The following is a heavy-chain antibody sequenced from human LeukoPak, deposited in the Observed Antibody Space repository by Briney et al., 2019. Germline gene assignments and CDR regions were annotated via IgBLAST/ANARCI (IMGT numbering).Heavy chain of an antibody. D-gene: IGHD4-17*01. CDR1: GFTFCNHA. Sequence: GGSLRLSCAASGFTFCNHAMCWVRQAQGRGLEWVSAISDSSGLTYYADSVKGRFTISRDNSKNTLFLQMNSLRAEDTAVYYCARRGESTTYGDYRFDYWGQGTLVTVSS. V-gene: IGHV3-23*01. CDR2: ISDSSGLT. J-gene: IGHJ4*02. CDR3: ARRGESTTYGDYRFDY.